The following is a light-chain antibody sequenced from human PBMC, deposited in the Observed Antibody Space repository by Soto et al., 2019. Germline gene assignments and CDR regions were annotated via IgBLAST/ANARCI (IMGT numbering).Light chain of an antibody. CDR2: GAS. V-gene: IGKV3-15*01. J-gene: IGKJ2*01. Sequence: EIVMTQSPATLSVSPGERATLSCRASQSVSSNLAWYQQKPGQAPRLLIYGASTRATGIPARFSGSGSGTEFTLTISSLQYEDFAVYYCHQYNNWPLYTFGQGTKLEIK. CDR1: QSVSSN. CDR3: HQYNNWPLYT.